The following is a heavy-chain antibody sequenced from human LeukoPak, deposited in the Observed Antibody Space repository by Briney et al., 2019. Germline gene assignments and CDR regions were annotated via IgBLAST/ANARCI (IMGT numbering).Heavy chain of an antibody. CDR1: GFTFSNYG. D-gene: IGHD2-2*01. Sequence: GGSLRLSCAASGFTFSNYGMHWVRQAPGKGLEWVAVISYDGSNKYYADSVKGRFTFSRGNSKNTLYLQMSSLRAEDTAVYYCAKEKGIYCSSIDCSPGMDVWGQGTTVTVSS. V-gene: IGHV3-30*18. CDR3: AKEKGIYCSSIDCSPGMDV. J-gene: IGHJ6*02. CDR2: ISYDGSNK.